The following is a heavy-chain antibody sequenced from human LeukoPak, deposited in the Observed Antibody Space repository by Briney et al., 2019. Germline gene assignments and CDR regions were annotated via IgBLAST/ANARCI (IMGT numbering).Heavy chain of an antibody. CDR3: TRDPRLREFES. Sequence: GGSLRLSCAASGFNFSTSSMHWVRQTPGKGLDWVALISSDGNNKYYANSVKGRFTISRGNSKNTLSLQMNSLRDDDTAVYYCTRDPRLREFESWGQGTLVTVSS. V-gene: IGHV3-30-3*01. CDR1: GFNFSTSS. J-gene: IGHJ1*01. CDR2: ISSDGNNK. D-gene: IGHD2-21*02.